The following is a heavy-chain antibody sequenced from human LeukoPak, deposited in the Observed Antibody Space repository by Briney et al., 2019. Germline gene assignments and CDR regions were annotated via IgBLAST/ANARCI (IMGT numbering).Heavy chain of an antibody. CDR3: ARERYYYDSSGYYKDFDY. J-gene: IGHJ4*02. CDR2: ISSRSSYI. Sequence: PGGSLRLSCAASGFTFSHYSMNWVRQAPGKGLEWVSSISSRSSYIYYADSVKGRFTISRDNAKNSLYLQMNSLRAEDTAVYYCARERYYYDSSGYYKDFDYWGQGTLVTVSS. V-gene: IGHV3-21*01. D-gene: IGHD3-22*01. CDR1: GFTFSHYS.